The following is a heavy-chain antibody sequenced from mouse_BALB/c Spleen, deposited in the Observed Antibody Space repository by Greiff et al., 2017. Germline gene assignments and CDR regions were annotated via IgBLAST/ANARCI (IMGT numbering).Heavy chain of an antibody. Sequence: EVNVVESGGDLVKPGGSLKLSCAASGFTFSSYGMSWVRQTPDKRLEWVATISSGGSYTYYPDSVKGRFTISRDNAKNTLYLQMSSLKSEDTAMYYCARQYYGSSSYAMDYWGQGTSVTVSS. CDR2: ISSGGSYT. V-gene: IGHV5-6*01. D-gene: IGHD1-1*01. CDR1: GFTFSSYG. J-gene: IGHJ4*01. CDR3: ARQYYGSSSYAMDY.